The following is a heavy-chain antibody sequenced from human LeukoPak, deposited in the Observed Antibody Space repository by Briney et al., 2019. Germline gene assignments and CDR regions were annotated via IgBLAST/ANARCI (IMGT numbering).Heavy chain of an antibody. CDR1: GFTFDDYA. D-gene: IGHD3-22*01. J-gene: IGHJ4*02. CDR2: ISWISGSI. CDR3: AKDAASKYYYDSSGSLDY. Sequence: PGRSLRLSCVASGFTFDDYAMHWVRQAPGKGLEWVSGISWISGSIGYADSVKGRFTISRDNAKKSLYLQMNRLRAEDTALYYCAKDAASKYYYDSSGSLDYWGQGTLVTVSS. V-gene: IGHV3-9*01.